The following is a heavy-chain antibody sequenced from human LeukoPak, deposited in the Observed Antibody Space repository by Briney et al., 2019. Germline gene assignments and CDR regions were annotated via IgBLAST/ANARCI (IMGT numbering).Heavy chain of an antibody. V-gene: IGHV3-23*01. J-gene: IGHJ4*02. Sequence: GGSLRLSCAASGFTFSSYSMNWVRQAPGKGLEWVSAISGSGGSTYYADSVKGRFTISRDNSKNTLYLQMNSLRAEDTAVYYCARDRVDPAYGFDCWGQGTLVTVSS. CDR3: ARDRVDPAYGFDC. CDR2: ISGSGGST. D-gene: IGHD4-17*01. CDR1: GFTFSSYS.